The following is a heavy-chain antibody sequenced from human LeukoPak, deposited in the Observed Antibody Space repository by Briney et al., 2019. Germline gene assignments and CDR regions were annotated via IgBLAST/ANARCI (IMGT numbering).Heavy chain of an antibody. D-gene: IGHD5-12*01. CDR1: GFTFSSYS. Sequence: PGGSLRLSCAASGFTFSSYSMNWVRQAPGKGLEWVSYISSSSSTIYYADSVKGRFTISRDNAKNSLYLQMNSLRAEDTAVYYCARDTRRMWLRLMGDPNDAFDIWGQGTMVTVSS. CDR3: ARDTRRMWLRLMGDPNDAFDI. V-gene: IGHV3-48*01. CDR2: ISSSSSTI. J-gene: IGHJ3*02.